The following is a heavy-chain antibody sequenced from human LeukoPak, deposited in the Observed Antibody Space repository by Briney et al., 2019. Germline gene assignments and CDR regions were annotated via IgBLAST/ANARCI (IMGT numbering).Heavy chain of an antibody. CDR2: INHSGST. Sequence: SETLSLTCAVYGGSFSGYYWSWIRQPPGKGLEWIGEINHSGSTNYNPSLKSRVTISVDTSKNQFSLKLSSVAAADTAVYYCARVPYSSSWYLDYWGQGTRSPSPQ. J-gene: IGHJ4*02. D-gene: IGHD6-13*01. V-gene: IGHV4-34*01. CDR1: GGSFSGYY. CDR3: ARVPYSSSWYLDY.